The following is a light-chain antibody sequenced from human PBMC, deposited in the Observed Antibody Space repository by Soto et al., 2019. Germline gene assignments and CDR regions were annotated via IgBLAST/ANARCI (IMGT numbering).Light chain of an antibody. Sequence: EIVMTQSPATLSVSPGERATLSCRASQSVSSDLAWYHQKPGQAPRLLIYLTSNRAAGIPARFSGSGSGTEFTLTISSLQSEDFAVYYCQQDTNWPRTFGQGTKVDIK. CDR3: QQDTNWPRT. J-gene: IGKJ1*01. CDR2: LTS. CDR1: QSVSSD. V-gene: IGKV3D-15*01.